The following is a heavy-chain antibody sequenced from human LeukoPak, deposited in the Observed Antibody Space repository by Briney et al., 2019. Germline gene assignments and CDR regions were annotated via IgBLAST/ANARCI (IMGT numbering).Heavy chain of an antibody. Sequence: GGSLRLSCAASGFTFSSYGMHWVRQAPGKGLEWVAVIWYDGSNKYYADSVKGRFTISRDNSKNTLYLQMNSLRAEDTAVYYCAKEQGSTVTIRHSYYYVVVWGKGTTVTVSS. CDR1: GFTFSSYG. CDR3: AKEQGSTVTIRHSYYYVVV. CDR2: IWYDGSNK. V-gene: IGHV3-33*06. D-gene: IGHD4-11*01. J-gene: IGHJ6*03.